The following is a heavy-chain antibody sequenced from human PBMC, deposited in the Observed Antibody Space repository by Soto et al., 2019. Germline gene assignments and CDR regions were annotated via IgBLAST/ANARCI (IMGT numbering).Heavy chain of an antibody. D-gene: IGHD3-9*01. CDR3: ARDHYVFDILAGYGYYYGMDV. CDR1: GGSISSSSYY. J-gene: IGHJ6*02. Sequence: SETLSLTCTVSGGSISSSSYYWGWIRQPPGKGLEWIGSIYYSGSTDYNPSLKCGVTISVDTSKNQFSLKLSSVTAADTAVYYCARDHYVFDILAGYGYYYGMDVWGQGTMVTVSS. V-gene: IGHV4-39*07. CDR2: IYYSGST.